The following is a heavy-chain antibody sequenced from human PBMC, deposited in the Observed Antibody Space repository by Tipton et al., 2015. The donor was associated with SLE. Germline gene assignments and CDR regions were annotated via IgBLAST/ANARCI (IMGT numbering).Heavy chain of an antibody. D-gene: IGHD3-22*01. J-gene: IGHJ3*01. CDR2: INHSGST. V-gene: IGHV4-34*01. CDR3: ATVDYFDSGDAFDF. Sequence: TLSLTCAVYGGSFSGYYWSWIRQPPGKGLEWIGEINHSGSTNYNPSLKSRVTISVDTSKNQFSLKLSPVTAADTAVYYCATVDYFDSGDAFDFWGHGSMVTVSS. CDR1: GGSFSGYY.